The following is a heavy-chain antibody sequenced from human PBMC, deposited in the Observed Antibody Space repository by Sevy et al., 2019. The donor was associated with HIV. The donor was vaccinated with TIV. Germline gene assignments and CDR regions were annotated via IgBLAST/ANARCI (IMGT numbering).Heavy chain of an antibody. CDR1: GYTFTGYY. J-gene: IGHJ4*02. Sequence: ASVKVSCKASGYTFTGYYMHWVRQAPGQGLEWMGWINPNSGGTNYALKFQGRVTMTRDTSISTAYMELSRLRSDDTAVYYCARDRSWYYDSSGYYRAPFDYWGQGTLVTVSS. V-gene: IGHV1-2*02. CDR2: INPNSGGT. CDR3: ARDRSWYYDSSGYYRAPFDY. D-gene: IGHD3-22*01.